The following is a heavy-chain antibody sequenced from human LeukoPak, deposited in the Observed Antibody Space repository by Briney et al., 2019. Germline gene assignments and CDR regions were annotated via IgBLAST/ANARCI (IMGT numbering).Heavy chain of an antibody. D-gene: IGHD6-19*01. CDR3: AKDMAVAGTGPLDY. V-gene: IGHV3-9*01. CDR1: GFSFDDYA. CDR2: ISWNSGSI. Sequence: PGGSLRLSCAASGFSFDDYAMHWVRQAPGKGLEWVSGISWNSGSIDYADSVKGRITISRDNAKNSLYLQINSLRAEDTALYYCAKDMAVAGTGPLDYWGQGTLVTVSP. J-gene: IGHJ4*02.